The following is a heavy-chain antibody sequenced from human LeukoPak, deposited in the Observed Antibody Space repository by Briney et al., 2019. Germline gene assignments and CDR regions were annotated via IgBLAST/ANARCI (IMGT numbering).Heavy chain of an antibody. V-gene: IGHV1-2*02. J-gene: IGHJ4*02. CDR1: GYTFTDYY. CDR2: INPNSGGT. Sequence: ASVKVSCKASGYTFTDYYMHWVRQAPGQGLEWMGWINPNSGGTNYTQKFQGRVTMTRDTSISTAYMELSRLRSDDTAIYYCAKEYTGTFSPFPSYFDNWGQGTLVTVSS. CDR3: AKEYTGTFSPFPSYFDN. D-gene: IGHD1-26*01.